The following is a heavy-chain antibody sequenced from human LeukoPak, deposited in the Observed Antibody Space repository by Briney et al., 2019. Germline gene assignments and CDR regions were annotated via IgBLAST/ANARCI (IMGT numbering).Heavy chain of an antibody. CDR1: GFTFSSYA. V-gene: IGHV3-23*01. J-gene: IGHJ3*02. Sequence: QPGGSLRLSCAASGFTFSSYAMSWVRQAPGKGLEWVSAISGSGGSTYYADSVKGRFTISRDNSKNTLYLQMNSLRAEDTAVYYCAKGCAVSYGYPDAFDIWGQGTMVTVSS. CDR3: AKGCAVSYGYPDAFDI. D-gene: IGHD5-18*01. CDR2: ISGSGGST.